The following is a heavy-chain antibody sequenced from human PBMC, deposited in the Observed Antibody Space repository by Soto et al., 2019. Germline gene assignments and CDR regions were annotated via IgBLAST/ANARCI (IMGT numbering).Heavy chain of an antibody. CDR2: TSGSGGST. CDR1: GFTFSSYA. CDR3: GKSPPFTSTSPNR. Sequence: SCKASGFTFSSYAMSWVRQAPGKGLEWVSATSGSGGSTYYADSVKGRFTISRDNSKNTLYLQMNSLRAEDTAVYYCGKSPPFTSTSPNRWGQGTLVTVSS. V-gene: IGHV3-23*01. J-gene: IGHJ5*02. D-gene: IGHD2-2*01.